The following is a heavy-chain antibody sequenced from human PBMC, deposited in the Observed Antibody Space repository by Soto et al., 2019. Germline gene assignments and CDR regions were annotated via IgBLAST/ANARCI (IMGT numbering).Heavy chain of an antibody. Sequence: EEHLLESGGGLVQPGGSLRLSCVASGFSFSTFTMSWVRQAPGKGLAWVSGISGSGGSTYYTDSVKGRFTISRDNLKNTLNLQMNSLRADDTAVYYCSGGPLYYDVLIRPDYWGQGTLVTVSS. V-gene: IGHV3-23*01. CDR3: SGGPLYYDVLIRPDY. CDR1: GFSFSTFT. CDR2: ISGSGGST. J-gene: IGHJ4*02. D-gene: IGHD3-9*01.